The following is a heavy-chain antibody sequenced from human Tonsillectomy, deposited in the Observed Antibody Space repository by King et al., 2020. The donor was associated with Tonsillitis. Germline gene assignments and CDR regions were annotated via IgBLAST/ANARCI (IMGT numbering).Heavy chain of an antibody. V-gene: IGHV3-9*01. CDR2: ISWNSGSI. CDR1: GFTFDDYA. D-gene: IGHD5/OR15-5a*01. J-gene: IGHJ3*02. CDR3: AKLLSIRDAFDI. Sequence: VQLVESGGGLVQPGRSLRLSCAASGFTFDDYAMHWVRQAPGKGLEGVSGISWNSGSIGCADSVKGRFTISRDNAKNSLYLQMNSLRAEDTALYYCAKLLSIRDAFDIWGQGTMVTVSS.